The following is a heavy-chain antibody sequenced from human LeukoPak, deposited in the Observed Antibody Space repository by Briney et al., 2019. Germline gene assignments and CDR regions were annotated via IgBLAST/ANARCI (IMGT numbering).Heavy chain of an antibody. CDR1: GGSISSGGYY. D-gene: IGHD3-22*01. Sequence: SETLSLICTVSGGSISSGGYYWSWIRQHPGKGLEWIGYIYYSGSTYYNPSLKSRVTISVDTSKNQFSLKLSSVTAADTAVYYCARERDSSGYYFDYWGQGTLVTVSS. V-gene: IGHV4-31*03. J-gene: IGHJ4*02. CDR2: IYYSGST. CDR3: ARERDSSGYYFDY.